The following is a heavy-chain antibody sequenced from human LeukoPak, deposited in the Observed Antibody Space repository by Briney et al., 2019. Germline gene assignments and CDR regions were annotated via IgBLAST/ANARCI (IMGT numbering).Heavy chain of an antibody. J-gene: IGHJ3*02. Sequence: GGSLRLSCAASGFMFTNSVMTWVRQAPGKGLEWVGRIKSKTDGGTTDYAAPVKGRFTISRDDSKNTLYLQMNSLKTEDTAVYYCTTLWFGEFLDAFDIWGQGTMVTVSS. D-gene: IGHD3-10*01. CDR1: GFMFTNSV. V-gene: IGHV3-15*01. CDR3: TTLWFGEFLDAFDI. CDR2: IKSKTDGGTT.